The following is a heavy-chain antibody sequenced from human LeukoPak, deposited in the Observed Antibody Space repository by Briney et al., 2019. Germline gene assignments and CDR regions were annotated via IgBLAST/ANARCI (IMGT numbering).Heavy chain of an antibody. Sequence: SETLSLTCTVSGGSISSYYWSWIRQPAGKGLEWIGRIYTSGSTNYNPSLKSRVTISVDTSKNQFSLKLSSVTAADTAVYYCASTSFYSKGKYYFDYWGQGTLVTVSS. D-gene: IGHD4-11*01. V-gene: IGHV4-4*07. CDR2: IYTSGST. CDR3: ASTSFYSKGKYYFDY. J-gene: IGHJ4*02. CDR1: GGSISSYY.